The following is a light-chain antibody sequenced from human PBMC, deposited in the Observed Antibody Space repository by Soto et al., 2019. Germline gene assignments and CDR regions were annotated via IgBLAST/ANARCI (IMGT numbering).Light chain of an antibody. CDR2: VND. Sequence: QPVLTQPPSVSGTPGQRVTMSCSGSNSNIGTNTVNWYQQLPGTAPKLLIYVNDRRPSGVPDRFSGSKSGTSASLAISGLQSEDEADYYCAAWDDSLNGYVVFGGGTQLTVL. V-gene: IGLV1-44*01. CDR1: NSNIGTNT. CDR3: AAWDDSLNGYVV. J-gene: IGLJ2*01.